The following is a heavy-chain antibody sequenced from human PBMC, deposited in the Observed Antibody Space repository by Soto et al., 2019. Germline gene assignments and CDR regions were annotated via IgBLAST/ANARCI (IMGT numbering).Heavy chain of an antibody. D-gene: IGHD2-2*01. CDR2: ISYDGSNK. Sequence: PGGSLRLSCAASGFTFSSYAMHWVRQAPGKGLEWVAVISYDGSNKYYADSVKGRFTISRDNSKNTLYLQMNSLRAEDTAVYYCARDACSSTSCYGGMDVWGQGTTVTVSS. J-gene: IGHJ6*02. CDR3: ARDACSSTSCYGGMDV. V-gene: IGHV3-30-3*01. CDR1: GFTFSSYA.